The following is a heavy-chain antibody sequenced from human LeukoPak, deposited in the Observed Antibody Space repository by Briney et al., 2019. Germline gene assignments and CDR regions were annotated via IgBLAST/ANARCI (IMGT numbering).Heavy chain of an antibody. CDR3: AHQYYDFWSGYSSDAFDI. CDR1: GGSISSYY. J-gene: IGHJ3*02. CDR2: IHYSGST. V-gene: IGHV4-59*01. D-gene: IGHD3-3*01. Sequence: SETLSLTCTVSGGSISSYYWNWIRQPPGKGLEWIGYIHYSGSTNYNPSLKSRVTISVDTSKNQFSLKLSSLTAADTAVYYCAHQYYDFWSGYSSDAFDIWGQGTMVTVSS.